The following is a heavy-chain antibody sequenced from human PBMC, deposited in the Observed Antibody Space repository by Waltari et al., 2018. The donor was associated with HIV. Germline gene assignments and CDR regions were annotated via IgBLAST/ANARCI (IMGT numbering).Heavy chain of an antibody. CDR1: GFSFGTYA. CDR3: APSLASRPPLNDSHGLDV. Sequence: VQLLESGGGLVHPGGSLRRSCAVSGFSFGTYAMNWVRQAPGKGLEWVSAVSGRVATTKFGDSAEGRVTSDRDDSENTVYMRKDSLGADEAVGLERAPSLASRPPLNDSHGLDVRGQGVTVADTS. V-gene: IGHV3-23*01. J-gene: IGHJ6*02. CDR2: VSGRVATT. D-gene: IGHD3-16*01.